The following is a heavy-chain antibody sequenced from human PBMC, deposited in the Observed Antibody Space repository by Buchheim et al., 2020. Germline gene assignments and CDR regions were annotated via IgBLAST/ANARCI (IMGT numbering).Heavy chain of an antibody. Sequence: QVQLVQSGAEMKKPGASVKISCKASGYTVTTYYVHWVRQAPGQGLEWMGLINPSGDSTGYAQRFQGRVTVTRDTSTSTVNMELSSLRSEDTAVYYCAGEYSSSGGFQHWGQGT. CDR1: GYTVTTYY. J-gene: IGHJ1*01. CDR3: AGEYSSSGGFQH. D-gene: IGHD6-13*01. CDR2: INPSGDST. V-gene: IGHV1-46*01.